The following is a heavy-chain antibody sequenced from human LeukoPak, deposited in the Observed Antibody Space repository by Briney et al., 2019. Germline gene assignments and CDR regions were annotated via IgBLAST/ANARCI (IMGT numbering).Heavy chain of an antibody. CDR1: GGSISSSSYY. Sequence: PSETLSLTCTVSGGSISSSSYYWGWIRQPPGKGLEWIGSIYYSGSTYYNPSLKSRVTISVDTSKNQFSLKLSSVTAADTAVYYCPLTVGDYFDYWGQGTLVTVSS. CDR2: IYYSGST. J-gene: IGHJ4*02. V-gene: IGHV4-39*01. CDR3: PLTVGDYFDY. D-gene: IGHD2-15*01.